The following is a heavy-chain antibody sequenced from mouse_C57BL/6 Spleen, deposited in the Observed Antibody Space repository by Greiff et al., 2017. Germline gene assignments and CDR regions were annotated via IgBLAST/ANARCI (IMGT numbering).Heavy chain of an antibody. V-gene: IGHV1-72*01. CDR1: GYTFTSYW. D-gene: IGHD1-1*01. J-gene: IGHJ4*01. CDR2: IDPNSGGT. CDR3: ARSPNDSTRYYYAMDY. Sequence: QLQQPGAELVKPGASVKLSCKASGYTFTSYWMHWVKQRPGRGLEWIGRIDPNSGGTKYNEKFKSKATLTVDKPSSTPYMQLSSRTSEDAAVYYCARSPNDSTRYYYAMDYWGQGTSVTVAS.